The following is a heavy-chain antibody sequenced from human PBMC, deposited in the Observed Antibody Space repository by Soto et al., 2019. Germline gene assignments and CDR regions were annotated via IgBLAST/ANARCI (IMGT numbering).Heavy chain of an antibody. CDR3: AAGYPPDF. J-gene: IGHJ4*02. Sequence: EVLLVESGGGLVQPGGSLTLSCAASRFTIGNYWMNWVRQAPGKGLEWVANIKGDGSEKYYVGSVEGRFTISRDNTKNSLDLQMNSLRGEDTAVYYCAAGYPPDFWGQGTLVTVSS. CDR1: RFTIGNYW. V-gene: IGHV3-7*01. CDR2: IKGDGSEK. D-gene: IGHD1-1*01.